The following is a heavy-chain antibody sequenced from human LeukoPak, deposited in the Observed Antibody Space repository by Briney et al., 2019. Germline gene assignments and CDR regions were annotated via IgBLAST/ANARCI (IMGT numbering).Heavy chain of an antibody. CDR1: GFTFSSYW. V-gene: IGHV3-74*01. CDR2: INSDGSST. Sequence: QPGGSLRLSCAASGFTFSSYWMHWVRQAPGKGLVWVSRINSDGSSTSYADSVKGRFTISRDNAKNTLYLQMNSLRAEDTAVYYCARDNLVRGVIHDYYYMDVWGKGTTVTVSS. CDR3: ARDNLVRGVIHDYYYMDV. J-gene: IGHJ6*03. D-gene: IGHD3-10*01.